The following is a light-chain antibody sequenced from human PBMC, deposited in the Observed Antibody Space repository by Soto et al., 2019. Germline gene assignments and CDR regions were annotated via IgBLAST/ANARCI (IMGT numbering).Light chain of an antibody. CDR2: AAS. CDR1: QAIRNN. J-gene: IGKJ2*01. CDR3: QQYSSYPHT. Sequence: DIQMTQSPSSLSASAGDRVTITCRASQAIRNNLAWYQQKPGKVPKVLIYAASTLQSGVPSRFSGSGSGTDFTLTINSLQPEDVATYYCQQYSSYPHTFGQGTKLAIK. V-gene: IGKV1-27*01.